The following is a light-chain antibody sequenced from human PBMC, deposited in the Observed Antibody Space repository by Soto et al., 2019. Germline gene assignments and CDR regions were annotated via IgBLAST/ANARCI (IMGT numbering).Light chain of an antibody. CDR1: EIVSSN. Sequence: ETVMAQSPATQSVSPGERATLSCRASEIVSSNVAWYQQKPGQAPRLIIYGASTRATGIPARFNGSGSETEYTLTITRLQSEDVAVYYCQQYNFWPRTFGQGTTVEIK. CDR2: GAS. V-gene: IGKV3D-15*01. J-gene: IGKJ1*01. CDR3: QQYNFWPRT.